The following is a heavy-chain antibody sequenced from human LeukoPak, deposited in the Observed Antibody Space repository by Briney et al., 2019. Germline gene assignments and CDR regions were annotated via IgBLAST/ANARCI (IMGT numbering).Heavy chain of an antibody. D-gene: IGHD3-10*01. CDR2: INSDGSST. CDR1: GFTFSSYW. J-gene: IGHJ6*02. V-gene: IGHV3-74*01. Sequence: QSGGSLRLSCAASGFTFSSYWMHWVRQAPGKGLVWVSRINSDGSSTSYADSVKGRFTISRDNAKNTLHLQMNSLRAEDTAVYYCARDLAPFGELFPYGMDVWGQGTTVTVSS. CDR3: ARDLAPFGELFPYGMDV.